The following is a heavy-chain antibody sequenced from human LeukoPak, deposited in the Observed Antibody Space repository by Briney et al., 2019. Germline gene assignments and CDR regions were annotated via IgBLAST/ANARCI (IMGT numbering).Heavy chain of an antibody. J-gene: IGHJ4*02. CDR1: GFTFSSFA. CDR2: TSGSGGNT. Sequence: GGSLRLSCAASGFTFSSFAMSWVRQAPGKGLEWVSVTSGSGGNTYYADSVKGRFTISRDNSKNTLYLQMNSLRAEDTAVYYCAKGRARIAAASDYWGQGTLVTVSS. CDR3: AKGRARIAAASDY. V-gene: IGHV3-23*01. D-gene: IGHD6-13*01.